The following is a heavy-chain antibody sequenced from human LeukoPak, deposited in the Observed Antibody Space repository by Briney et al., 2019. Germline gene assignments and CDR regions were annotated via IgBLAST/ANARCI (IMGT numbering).Heavy chain of an antibody. CDR2: IRLDESKK. CDR1: GFIFSSFV. CDR3: AKDRESRELYSGTYYSYYYMDV. J-gene: IGHJ6*03. D-gene: IGHD1-26*01. Sequence: GGSLRLSCAASGFIFSSFVMHWVRQAPGKGLEWVAFIRLDESKKYYRDSVEGRFTISRDNSKNTLYLQMNSLRPEDTAVYYCAKDRESRELYSGTYYSYYYMDVWGKGTTVTVSS. V-gene: IGHV3-30*02.